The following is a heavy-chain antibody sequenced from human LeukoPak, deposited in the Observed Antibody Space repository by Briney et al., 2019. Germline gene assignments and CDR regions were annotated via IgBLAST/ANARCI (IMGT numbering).Heavy chain of an antibody. Sequence: PSETLSLTCAVSGGSISSYYWNWIRQPAGKGLEWIGRIHTSGSTNYNPSLKSRVTMSVDTSKNQFSLKLSSVTAADTAVYYCARVICSGGSCRFDYWGQGTLVTVSS. D-gene: IGHD2-15*01. CDR2: IHTSGST. V-gene: IGHV4-4*07. CDR3: ARVICSGGSCRFDY. J-gene: IGHJ4*02. CDR1: GGSISSYY.